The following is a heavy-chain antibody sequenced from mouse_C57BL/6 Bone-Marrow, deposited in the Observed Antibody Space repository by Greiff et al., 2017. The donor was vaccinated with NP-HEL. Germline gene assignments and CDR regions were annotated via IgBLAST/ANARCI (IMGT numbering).Heavy chain of an antibody. CDR1: GYTFTSYW. D-gene: IGHD2-2*01. V-gene: IGHV1-61*01. CDR2: IYPSDSET. Sequence: QVQLQQPGAELVRPGSSVKLSCKASGYTFTSYWMDWVKQRPGQGLEWIGNIYPSDSETHYNQKFKDKATLTVDKSSSTAYMQLSSLTSEDSAVYYCARGVVTTRPHFDYWGQGTTLTVSS. CDR3: ARGVVTTRPHFDY. J-gene: IGHJ2*01.